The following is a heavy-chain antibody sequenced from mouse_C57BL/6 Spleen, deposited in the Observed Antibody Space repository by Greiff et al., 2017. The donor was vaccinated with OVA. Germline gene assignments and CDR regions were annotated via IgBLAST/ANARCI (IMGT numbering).Heavy chain of an antibody. D-gene: IGHD2-4*01. Sequence: QVQLQQSGPELVKPGASVKISCKASGYAFSSSWMHWVKQRPGQGLEWIGGIYPGDGDTNYNRKFKGKATLTADKSSSTAYMQLSSLTSEDSAVYFCASGGIYYDYDPSPFAYWGQGTLVTVSA. J-gene: IGHJ3*01. CDR2: IYPGDGDT. CDR1: GYAFSSSW. V-gene: IGHV1-82*01. CDR3: ASGGIYYDYDPSPFAY.